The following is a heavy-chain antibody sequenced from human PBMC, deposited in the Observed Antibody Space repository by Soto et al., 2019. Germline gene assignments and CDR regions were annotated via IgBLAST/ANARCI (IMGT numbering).Heavy chain of an antibody. D-gene: IGHD5-12*01. CDR1: GFTFSSYS. Sequence: GGSLRLSCAASGFTFSSYSMSWVRQAPGKGLEWVSAISGSGGSTYYADSVKGRFTISRDNSKNTVYLHINRLRPEDTAIYFCSRDYGSYSGYDRTDLFDYWGQGALVTVSS. V-gene: IGHV3-23*01. CDR3: SRDYGSYSGYDRTDLFDY. CDR2: ISGSGGST. J-gene: IGHJ4*02.